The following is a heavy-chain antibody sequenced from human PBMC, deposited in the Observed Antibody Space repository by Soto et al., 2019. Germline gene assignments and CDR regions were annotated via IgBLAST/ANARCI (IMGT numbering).Heavy chain of an antibody. CDR3: PRRQGLRPGGGGTEPLDI. CDR2: INPNGGST. D-gene: IGHD6-19*01. CDR1: GYSFTSQY. V-gene: IGHV1-46*03. J-gene: IGHJ3*02. Sequence: QVQLVQSGAEVEKPGASVKISCKASGYSFTSQYVHWVRQAPGQGLVWMGIINPNGGSTTYAQKFRGRITMVGDTATSKVHMEPSRPTRGDTAAYYCPRRQGLRPGGGGTEPLDIWGQGTMVTVAS.